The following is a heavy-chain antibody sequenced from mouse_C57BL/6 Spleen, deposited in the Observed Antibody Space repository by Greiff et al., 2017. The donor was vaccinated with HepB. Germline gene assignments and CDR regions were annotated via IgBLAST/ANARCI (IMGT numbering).Heavy chain of an antibody. V-gene: IGHV1-59*01. J-gene: IGHJ4*01. CDR1: GYTFTSYW. CDR2: IDPSDSYT. D-gene: IGHD2-3*01. Sequence: VQLQQSGAELVRPGTSVKLSCKASGYTFTSYWMHWVKQRPGQGLEWIGVIDPSDSYTNYNQKFKGKATLTVDTSSSTAYMQLSSLTSEDYAVYYCARDDGNSYYYAMDYWGQGTSVTVSS. CDR3: ARDDGNSYYYAMDY.